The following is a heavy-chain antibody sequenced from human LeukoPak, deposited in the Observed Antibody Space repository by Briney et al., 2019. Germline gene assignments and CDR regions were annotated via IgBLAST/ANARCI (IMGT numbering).Heavy chain of an antibody. CDR3: ARHYYDSSGYYYLWYFDL. Sequence: WVRQAPGKGLEWIGSIYYSGSIYYNPSLKSRVTISVDTSKNQFSLKLSSVTAADTAVFYCARHYYDSSGYYYLWYFDLWGRGTLVTVSS. CDR2: IYYSGSI. V-gene: IGHV4-39*01. J-gene: IGHJ2*01. D-gene: IGHD3-22*01.